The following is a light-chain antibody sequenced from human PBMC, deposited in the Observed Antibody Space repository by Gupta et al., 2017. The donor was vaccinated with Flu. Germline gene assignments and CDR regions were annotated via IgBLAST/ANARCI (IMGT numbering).Light chain of an antibody. CDR3: LQYNTYFQT. CDR2: QAS. J-gene: IGKJ1*01. V-gene: IGKV1-5*03. CDR1: QSVSTW. Sequence: DTQMTQFPSTLSASVGDRVTITCRASQSVSTWLAWYQQKPGKAPKLLIYQASTLKSGVPSRFSRSGSGTEFTLTISSLQPDDFATYYCLQYNTYFQTFGQGTREKI.